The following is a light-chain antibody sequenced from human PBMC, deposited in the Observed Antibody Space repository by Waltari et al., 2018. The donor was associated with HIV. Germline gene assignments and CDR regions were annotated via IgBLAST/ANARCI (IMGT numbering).Light chain of an antibody. CDR1: TSDVGAYNY. V-gene: IGLV2-8*01. J-gene: IGLJ2*01. CDR3: TSYAGRNTLV. Sequence: QSALTQPPSASGSPGQSVTISCTGKTSDVGAYNYVSWYQQHPGKAPNLMRYEVFKRPSGCPDRFSGSKSGNTASLTVSGLQAEDEADYYCTSYAGRNTLVFGGGTKLTVL. CDR2: EVF.